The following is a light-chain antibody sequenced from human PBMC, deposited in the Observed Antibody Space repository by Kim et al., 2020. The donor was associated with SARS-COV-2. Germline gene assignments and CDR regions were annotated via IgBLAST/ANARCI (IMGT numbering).Light chain of an antibody. CDR1: SSDVGGSNY. CDR3: ASYSSSISYV. V-gene: IGLV2-14*03. Sequence: GQSITISCAGTSSDVGGSNYVSWYQQHPGKAPKLVIYDVTNRPSGVSNRFSGSKSGNTASLTISGLQAEDEGDYYCASYSSSISYVFGSGTKVTVL. CDR2: DVT. J-gene: IGLJ1*01.